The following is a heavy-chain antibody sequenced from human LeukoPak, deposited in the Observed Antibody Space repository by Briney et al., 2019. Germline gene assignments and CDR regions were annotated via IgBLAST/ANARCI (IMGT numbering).Heavy chain of an antibody. Sequence: SETLSLTCTVSGGSITRSNYYWGWIRQPPGKGLGWIGSIYYSGSTYYNPSLKSRVTISVDTSKNQFSLKLSSVTAADTAVYYCARGRPSYDILTGYYLYYFDYWGQGTLVTVSS. D-gene: IGHD3-9*01. CDR3: ARGRPSYDILTGYYLYYFDY. V-gene: IGHV4-39*01. CDR1: GGSITRSNYY. CDR2: IYYSGST. J-gene: IGHJ4*02.